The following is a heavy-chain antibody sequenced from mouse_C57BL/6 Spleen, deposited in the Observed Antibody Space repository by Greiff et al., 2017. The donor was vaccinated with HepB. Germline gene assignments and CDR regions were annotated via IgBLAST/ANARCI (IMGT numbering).Heavy chain of an antibody. Sequence: VKLQQPGAELVKPGASVKLSCKASGYTFTSYWMHWVKQRPGQGLEWIGMIHPNSGSTNYNEKFKSKATLTVDKSSSTAYMQLSSLTSEDSAVYYCALITTVVATDFDYWGQGTTLTVSS. CDR2: IHPNSGST. V-gene: IGHV1-64*01. D-gene: IGHD1-1*01. CDR3: ALITTVVATDFDY. J-gene: IGHJ2*01. CDR1: GYTFTSYW.